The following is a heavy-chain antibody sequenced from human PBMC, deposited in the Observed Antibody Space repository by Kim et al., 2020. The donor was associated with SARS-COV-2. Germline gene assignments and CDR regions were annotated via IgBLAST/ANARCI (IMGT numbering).Heavy chain of an antibody. Sequence: GGSLRLSCAASGFTFSSYAMHWVRQAPGKGLEWVAVISYDGSNKYYADSVKGRFTISRDNSKNTLYLQMNSLRAEDTAVYYCARPNPTGRMGVATFRNW. CDR3: ARPNPTGRMGVATFRNW. CDR1: GFTFSSYA. CDR2: ISYDGSNK. V-gene: IGHV3-30-3*01. J-gene: IGHJ2*01. D-gene: IGHD5-12*01.